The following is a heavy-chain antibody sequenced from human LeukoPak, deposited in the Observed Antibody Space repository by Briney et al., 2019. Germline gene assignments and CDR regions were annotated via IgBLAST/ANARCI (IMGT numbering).Heavy chain of an antibody. V-gene: IGHV3-23*01. D-gene: IGHD3-10*01. CDR3: AKDIGPVIIRGTLDALDM. Sequence: GGSLRLSCAASGFTFSSYAMSWVRQAPGKGLEWVSAISGSGGSTYYADSVKGRFTISRDNAKNSLHLQMNSLRPEDTALYYCAKDIGPVIIRGTLDALDMWGQGTMVTVSS. CDR1: GFTFSSYA. CDR2: ISGSGGST. J-gene: IGHJ3*02.